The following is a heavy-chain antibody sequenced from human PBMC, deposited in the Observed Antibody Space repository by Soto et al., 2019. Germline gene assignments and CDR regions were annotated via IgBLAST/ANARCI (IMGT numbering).Heavy chain of an antibody. CDR1: GGSISSSSYY. CDR2: IYYSGST. CDR3: ARCIAAADYYYYYYMDV. D-gene: IGHD6-13*01. Sequence: SETLSLTCTVSGGSISSSSYYWGWIRQPPGKGLEWIGSIYYSGSTYYNPSLKSRATISVDTSKNQFSLKLSSVTAADTAVYDCARCIAAADYYYYYYMDVWGKGTTVTVSS. J-gene: IGHJ6*03. V-gene: IGHV4-39*01.